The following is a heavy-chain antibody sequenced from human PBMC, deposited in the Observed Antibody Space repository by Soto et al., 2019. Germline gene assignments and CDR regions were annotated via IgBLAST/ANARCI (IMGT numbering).Heavy chain of an antibody. J-gene: IGHJ6*02. V-gene: IGHV4-34*01. CDR2: INHSGST. CDR3: ARGRAAHYYYYGMDV. D-gene: IGHD6-6*01. Sequence: SETLSLTCAVYGGSFSGYYWSWIRQPPGKGLEWIGEINHSGSTNYNPSLKSRVTISVDTSKNQFSLKLSSVTAADTAVYYCARGRAAHYYYYGMDVWGQGTTVTVSS. CDR1: GGSFSGYY.